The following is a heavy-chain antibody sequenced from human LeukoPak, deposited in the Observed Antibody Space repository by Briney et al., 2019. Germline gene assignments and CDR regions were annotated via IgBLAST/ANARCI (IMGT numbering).Heavy chain of an antibody. CDR2: IHAGNGKT. J-gene: IGHJ5*02. D-gene: IGHD3-16*01. CDR1: GYTFN. V-gene: IGHV1-3*01. Sequence: ASVKVSCKSSGYTFNVHWVRQAPGQSLEWMGWIHAGNGKTKYSQKFQGRVTFIWDTSATTAYMELSSLTSADTAIYYCAGNSPGGSIAEGDWFDPWGQGTLVTVSS. CDR3: AGNSPGGSIAEGDWFDP.